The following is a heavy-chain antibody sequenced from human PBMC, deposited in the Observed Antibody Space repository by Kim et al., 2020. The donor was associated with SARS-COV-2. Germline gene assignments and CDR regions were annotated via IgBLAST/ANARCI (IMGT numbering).Heavy chain of an antibody. J-gene: IGHJ4*02. V-gene: IGHV5-10-1*01. CDR1: GYSFTSYW. CDR3: SSWDYYDSSGYYY. Sequence: GESLKISCKGSGYSFTSYWISWVRQMPGKGLEWMGRFDPSDSYTNYSPSFQGHVTIPAAKSISTAYLQWSSLKASDTAMYYCSSWDYYDSSGYYYWGQGTLVTVSS. D-gene: IGHD3-22*01. CDR2: FDPSDSYT.